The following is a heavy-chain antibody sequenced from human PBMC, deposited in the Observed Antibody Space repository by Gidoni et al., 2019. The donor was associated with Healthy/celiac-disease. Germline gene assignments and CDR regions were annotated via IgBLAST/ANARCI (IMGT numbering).Heavy chain of an antibody. D-gene: IGHD5-18*01. Sequence: EVQLVESGGGLVKPGGSLRLSCAASGFTFSNDWMRWVRQAPGKGLEWVGLNKSKTDGGTTDYAAPVKGRFTISRDDSKNTLYLQMNSLKTEDTAVYYCTTDTGYSYGLDYWGQGTLVTVSS. CDR3: TTDTGYSYGLDY. J-gene: IGHJ4*02. CDR2: NKSKTDGGTT. V-gene: IGHV3-15*01. CDR1: GFTFSNDW.